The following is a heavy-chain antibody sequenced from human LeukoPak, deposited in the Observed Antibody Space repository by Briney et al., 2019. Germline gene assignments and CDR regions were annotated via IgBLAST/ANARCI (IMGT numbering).Heavy chain of an antibody. D-gene: IGHD6-6*01. J-gene: IGHJ6*03. CDR3: ARWSGSVTARNYYYYMDV. Sequence: SETLSLTCTVSGGSVRRGNYYWTWIRQPAGSGLEWIGRIYTSGTTDYNPSLRTRVTISVNASRNQFSLNLSSVTAADTAVYYCARWSGSVTARNYYYYMDVWGEGTTVTVSS. V-gene: IGHV4-61*02. CDR1: GGSVRRGNYY. CDR2: IYTSGTT.